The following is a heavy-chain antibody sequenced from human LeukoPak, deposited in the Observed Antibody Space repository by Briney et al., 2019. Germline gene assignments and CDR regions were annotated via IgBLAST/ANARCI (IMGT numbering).Heavy chain of an antibody. D-gene: IGHD6-19*01. V-gene: IGHV4-34*01. CDR2: INHSGST. Sequence: PSETLSLTCAVYGGSFSGYYWSWIRQPPGKGLEWIGEINHSGSTNYNPSLKSRVTISVDTSKNQFSLKLSSVTAADTAVYYCASSGWYVGYFDYWGQGTLVTVSS. CDR3: ASSGWYVGYFDY. J-gene: IGHJ4*02. CDR1: GGSFSGYY.